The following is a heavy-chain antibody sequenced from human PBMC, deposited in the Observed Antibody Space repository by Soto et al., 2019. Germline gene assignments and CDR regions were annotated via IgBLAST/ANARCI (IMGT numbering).Heavy chain of an antibody. CDR2: IIPIFGIP. CDR1: GDTFSRYS. J-gene: IGHJ6*02. V-gene: IGHV1-69*08. D-gene: IGHD2-2*01. CDR3: AREDRDRETGLVPAAIDGMDV. Sequence: QVQLVQSGAEVKKPGSSVKVSCKASGDTFSRYSITWVRQAPGHGLEWIGRIIPIFGIPTYAQKFQGRVTFTADESTSTAYMELSSLRSDDTAVYDCAREDRDRETGLVPAAIDGMDVWCPGTTVTVSS.